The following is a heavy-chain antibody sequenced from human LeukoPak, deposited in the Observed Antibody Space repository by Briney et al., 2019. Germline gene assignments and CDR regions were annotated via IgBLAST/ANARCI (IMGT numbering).Heavy chain of an antibody. V-gene: IGHV3-33*05. CDR1: GFIFSHYG. CDR3: ARAIPPDY. Sequence: GGSLRLSCAASGFIFSHYGMHWVRQAPGKGLEWVAVIQNDASTENFADSVKGRFTISRDNAKNSLYLQMNSLRAEDTAVYYCARAIPPDYWGQGTLVTVSS. J-gene: IGHJ4*02. CDR2: IQNDASTE.